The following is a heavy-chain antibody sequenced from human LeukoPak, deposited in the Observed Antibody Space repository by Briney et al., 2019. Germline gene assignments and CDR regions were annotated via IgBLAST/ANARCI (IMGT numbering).Heavy chain of an antibody. CDR3: AKSHHVTAIDY. J-gene: IGHJ4*02. D-gene: IGHD2-21*02. CDR2: ITSSSTYI. CDR1: GFTFSSYN. V-gene: IGHV3-21*04. Sequence: PGGSLRLSCAASGFTFSSYNMNWVRQAPGKGLEWVSSITSSSTYIYYADSVRGRFTISRDNAKNSLYLQMNSLRADDTAVYYCAKSHHVTAIDYWGQGTLVTVSS.